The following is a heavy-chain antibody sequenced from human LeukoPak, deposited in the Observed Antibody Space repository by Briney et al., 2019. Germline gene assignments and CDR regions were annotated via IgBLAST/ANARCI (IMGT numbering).Heavy chain of an antibody. V-gene: IGHV4-34*01. D-gene: IGHD3-3*01. CDR2: INHSGST. Sequence: PSETLSLTCAVYGGSFSGYYWSWIRQPPGKGLEWIGEINHSGSTNYNPSLKSRVTISVDTSKNQFSLKLSSVTAADTAVYYCARAGYYDFWGGYRNHDAFDIWGQGTMVTVSS. J-gene: IGHJ3*02. CDR3: ARAGYYDFWGGYRNHDAFDI. CDR1: GGSFSGYY.